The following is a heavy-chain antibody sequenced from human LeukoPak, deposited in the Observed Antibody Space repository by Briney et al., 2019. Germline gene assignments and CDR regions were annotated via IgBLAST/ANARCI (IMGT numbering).Heavy chain of an antibody. CDR2: INPNSGGT. CDR1: GYTFTGYY. J-gene: IGHJ4*02. V-gene: IGHV1-2*02. CDR3: ARARAPALYYFDY. Sequence: ASVKVSCKASGYTFTGYYMHWARQAPGQGLEWMGWINPNSGGTNYAQKFQGRVTMTRDTSISTAYMELSRLRSDDTAVYYCARARAPALYYFDYWGQGTLVTVSS. D-gene: IGHD2-2*01.